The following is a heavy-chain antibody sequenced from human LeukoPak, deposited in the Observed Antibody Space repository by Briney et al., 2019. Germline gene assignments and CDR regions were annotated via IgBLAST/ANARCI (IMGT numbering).Heavy chain of an antibody. Sequence: GGSLRLSCAASGFTFSDYTMTWVRQAPGKGVEWVSSISISSSYIYYADSVKGGFTISRDNAKNSLYLQMNRLRAEDTADCARDPATLGLSLDYWGQGTLVTVSS. V-gene: IGHV3-21*01. CDR3: ARDPATLGLSLDY. D-gene: IGHD3-22*01. CDR1: GFTFSDYT. CDR2: ISISSSYI. J-gene: IGHJ4*02.